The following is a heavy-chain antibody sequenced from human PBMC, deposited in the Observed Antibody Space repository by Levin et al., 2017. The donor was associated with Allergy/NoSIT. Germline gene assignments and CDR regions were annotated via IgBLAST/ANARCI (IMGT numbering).Heavy chain of an antibody. D-gene: IGHD4-17*01. V-gene: IGHV3-73*01. J-gene: IGHJ2*01. CDR3: TRPAFYGDYSYWYFDL. CDR2: IRSKANSYAT. Sequence: LSLTCAASGFTFSGSAMHWVRQASGKGLEWVGRIRSKANSYATAYAASVKGRFTISRDDSKNTAYLQMNSLKTEDTAVYYCTRPAFYGDYSYWYFDLWGRGTLVTVSS. CDR1: GFTFSGSA.